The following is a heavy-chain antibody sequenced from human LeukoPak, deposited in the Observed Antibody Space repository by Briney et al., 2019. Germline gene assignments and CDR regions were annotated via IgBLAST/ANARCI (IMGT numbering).Heavy chain of an antibody. J-gene: IGHJ4*02. CDR2: IAHDGTT. V-gene: IGHV4-4*02. CDR3: TREDRPYCPFAY. CDR1: GGSIDITNY. Sequence: SGTLSLTCGVSGGSIDITNYWSWVRQAPGKGLEWIGEIAHDGTTNYNPSLRNRVAMSFDRANNQFSLSLTSVTAADTAVYYCTREDRPYCPFAYWGQGVLVTVSS. D-gene: IGHD1-26*01.